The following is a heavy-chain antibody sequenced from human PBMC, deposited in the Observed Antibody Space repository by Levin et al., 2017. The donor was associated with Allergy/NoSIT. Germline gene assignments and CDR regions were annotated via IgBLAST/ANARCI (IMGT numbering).Heavy chain of an antibody. CDR3: ARGGEDFDNFVDY. CDR2: IHGSGGAV. CDR1: GFTFRTNG. Sequence: GGSLRLSCAASGFTFRTNGMNWVRQAPGKGLEWLSYIHGSGGAVFYADSVRGRFAISRDNAQNSLFLTMNSLTAEDTAVYYCARGGEDFDNFVDYWGQGTLVTVSS. D-gene: IGHD1-20*01. J-gene: IGHJ4*02. V-gene: IGHV3-48*04.